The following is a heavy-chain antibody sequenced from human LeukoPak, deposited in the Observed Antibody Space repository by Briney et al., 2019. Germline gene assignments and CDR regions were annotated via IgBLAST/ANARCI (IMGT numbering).Heavy chain of an antibody. D-gene: IGHD3-22*01. CDR1: GYTFTNYG. V-gene: IGHV1-18*01. CDR3: ARDRGITMIVVGLFDY. J-gene: IGHJ4*02. CDR2: ISAYNGNT. Sequence: ASVKVSCKASGYTFTNYGISWVRQAPGQGREWMGWISAYNGNTNYAQKLQGRVTMTTDTSTSTAYMELRSLRSDDTAVYYCARDRGITMIVVGLFDYWGQGTLVTVSS.